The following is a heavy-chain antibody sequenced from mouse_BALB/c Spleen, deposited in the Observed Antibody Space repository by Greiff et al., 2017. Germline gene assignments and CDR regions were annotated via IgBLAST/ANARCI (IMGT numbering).Heavy chain of an antibody. CDR2: ISNGGGST. Sequence: EVQLVESGGGLVQPGGSLKLSCAASGFTFSSYTMSWVRQTPEKRLEWVAYISNGGGSTYYPDTVKGRFTISRDNAKNTLYLQMSSLKSEDTAMYYCARRGYGSSYEGYFDYWGQGTTLTVSS. J-gene: IGHJ2*01. D-gene: IGHD1-1*01. CDR3: ARRGYGSSYEGYFDY. V-gene: IGHV5-12-2*01. CDR1: GFTFSSYT.